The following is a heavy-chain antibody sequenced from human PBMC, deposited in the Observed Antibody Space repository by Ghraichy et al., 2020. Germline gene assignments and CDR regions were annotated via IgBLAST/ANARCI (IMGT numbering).Heavy chain of an antibody. CDR1: GFTSSSYA. V-gene: IGHV3-30*02. J-gene: IGHJ4*02. CDR3: AKDLYNSCWYPTCFDY. D-gene: IGHD6-19*01. Sequence: GGSLRLSWSASGFTSSSYAIHWVVQAPGKGLKWVAFIRYDSSTEYYADSVKGRLTISRDNSKNTLFLQMNSLITEDTALYYCAKDLYNSCWYPTCFDYWGQGTLVIVPP. CDR2: IRYDSSTE.